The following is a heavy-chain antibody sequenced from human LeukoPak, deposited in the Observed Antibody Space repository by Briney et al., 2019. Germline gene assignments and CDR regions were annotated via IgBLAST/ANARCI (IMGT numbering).Heavy chain of an antibody. CDR3: TTDPTYYYDSSGYYWD. V-gene: IGHV3-15*01. CDR1: GFSFSTYE. Sequence: PGGSLRLSCAASGFSFSTYEMNWVRQAPGKGLEWVGRIKSKTDGGTTDYAAPVKGRFTISRDDSKNTLYLQMNSLKTEDTAVYYCTTDPTYYYDSSGYYWDWGQGTLVTVSS. J-gene: IGHJ4*02. D-gene: IGHD3-22*01. CDR2: IKSKTDGGTT.